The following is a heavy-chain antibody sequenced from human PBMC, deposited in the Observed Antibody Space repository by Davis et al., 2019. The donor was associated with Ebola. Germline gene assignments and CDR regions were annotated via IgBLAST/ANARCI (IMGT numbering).Heavy chain of an antibody. D-gene: IGHD2-21*01. CDR2: IIPIFGTA. CDR1: GYTFTSYG. V-gene: IGHV1-69*05. CDR3: ARGRGHYEYSGGDY. J-gene: IGHJ4*02. Sequence: SVKVSCKASGYTFTSYGISWVRQAPGQGLEWMGGIIPIFGTANYAQKFQGRVTMTRDTSTRTVYMELSSLRSEDTAVYYCARGRGHYEYSGGDYWGQGTLVTVSS.